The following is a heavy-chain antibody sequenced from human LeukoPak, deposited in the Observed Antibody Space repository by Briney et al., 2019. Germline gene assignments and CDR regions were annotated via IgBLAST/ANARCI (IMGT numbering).Heavy chain of an antibody. Sequence: ASVKVSCKASGYTFTGYYMHWVRQAPGQGLEWMGWINPNSGGTNYAQKFQGRVTMTRDTSTSTAYMELSRLRSDDTAVYYCARETAMVTGALDYWGQGTLATVSS. V-gene: IGHV1-2*02. J-gene: IGHJ4*02. CDR1: GYTFTGYY. D-gene: IGHD5-18*01. CDR2: INPNSGGT. CDR3: ARETAMVTGALDY.